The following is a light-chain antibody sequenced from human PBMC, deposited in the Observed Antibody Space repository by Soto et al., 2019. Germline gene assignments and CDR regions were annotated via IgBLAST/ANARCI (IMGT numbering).Light chain of an antibody. CDR3: HLYDSLRI. Sequence: EIVLTQSPATLSLSPGETATLSCRASQSVRNYLAWYQQKPGQAPRLLIYDASNRATGTPARFSGTGAATDFTRTCLCLEPGGAAVYFRHLYDSLRIFGQRTK. J-gene: IGKJ1*01. V-gene: IGKV3-11*01. CDR1: QSVRNY. CDR2: DAS.